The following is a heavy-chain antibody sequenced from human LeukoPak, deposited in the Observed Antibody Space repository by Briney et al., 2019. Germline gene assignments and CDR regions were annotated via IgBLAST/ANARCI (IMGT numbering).Heavy chain of an antibody. CDR2: ISSSSSTI. V-gene: IGHV3-48*01. CDR3: ARDQGYTTRNYFDC. Sequence: GGSLRLSCAASGFTFSTYSMNWVRQAPGKGLEWVSYISSSSSTIYYADSVKGRFTISRDNAKKSLYLQMNSLRAEDTAVYYCARDQGYTTRNYFDCWGQGTLVTVS. D-gene: IGHD6-13*01. CDR1: GFTFSTYS. J-gene: IGHJ4*02.